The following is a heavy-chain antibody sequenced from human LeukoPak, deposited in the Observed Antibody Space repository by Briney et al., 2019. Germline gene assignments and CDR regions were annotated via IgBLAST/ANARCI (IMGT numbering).Heavy chain of an antibody. CDR2: IYHSGST. CDR1: GYSISSGYY. J-gene: IGHJ6*03. Sequence: SETLSLTCTVSGYSISSGYYWGWIRQPPGKGLEWIGSIYHSGSTYYNPSLKSRVTISVDTSKNQFSLKLSSVTAADTAVYYCAREGMGSYSYYYYMDVWGKGTTVTISS. D-gene: IGHD1-26*01. V-gene: IGHV4-38-2*02. CDR3: AREGMGSYSYYYYMDV.